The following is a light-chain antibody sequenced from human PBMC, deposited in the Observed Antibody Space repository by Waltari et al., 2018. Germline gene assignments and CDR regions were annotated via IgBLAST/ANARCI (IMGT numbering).Light chain of an antibody. CDR2: EAS. V-gene: IGKV3-11*01. CDR3: QQRNSWPPT. J-gene: IGKJ1*01. CDR1: QSVSSY. Sequence: EIVLTQSPAPLSLSPGERATLSCRASQSVSSYLAWYQQKPGQAPRLLIYEASNRATGIPARFSGSGSGTDFTLTISTLEPEDFAIYYCQQRNSWPPTFGQGTKVEIK.